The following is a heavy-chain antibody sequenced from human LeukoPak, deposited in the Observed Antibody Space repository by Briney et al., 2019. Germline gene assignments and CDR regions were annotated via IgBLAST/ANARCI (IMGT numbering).Heavy chain of an antibody. Sequence: VASVKVSCKASGYTFTGYYLHWVRQAPGQGLEWMGWINPNSGGTNYAQNFQGRVTMTRDTSISTAYMELSRLRSDDTAVYYCARPDTDPYDTSPYYYDWGQGTLVTVSS. V-gene: IGHV1-2*02. CDR3: ARPDTDPYDTSPYYYD. CDR2: INPNSGGT. D-gene: IGHD3-22*01. J-gene: IGHJ4*02. CDR1: GYTFTGYY.